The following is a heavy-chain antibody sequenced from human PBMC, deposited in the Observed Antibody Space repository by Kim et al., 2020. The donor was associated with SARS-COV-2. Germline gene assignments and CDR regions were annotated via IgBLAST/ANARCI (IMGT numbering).Heavy chain of an antibody. CDR1: VWSFSDYY. Sequence: SETLSLTCGVYVWSFSDYYWSWIRQSPGKALEWIGEINHSGTTNYNPSLKSRVTISVDTSRNQFSLKLSSVTAADTGVYYCAKKGDYFDYWGPGTLVTVSS. CDR3: AKKGDYFDY. J-gene: IGHJ4*02. V-gene: IGHV4-34*01. CDR2: INHSGTT.